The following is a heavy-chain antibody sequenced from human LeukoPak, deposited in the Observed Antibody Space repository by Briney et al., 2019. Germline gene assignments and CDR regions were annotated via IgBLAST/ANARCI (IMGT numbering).Heavy chain of an antibody. CDR1: GFTFSNAW. CDR3: TTATSMVATQPFDY. V-gene: IGHV3-15*01. Sequence: GGSLRLSCAASGFTFSNAWMSWVRQAPGKGLEWVGRIKSKTDGGTTDYAAPVKGRFTISRDDSKNTLYLQVNSLKTEDTAVYYCTTATSMVATQPFDYWGQGTLVTVSS. J-gene: IGHJ4*02. D-gene: IGHD5-12*01. CDR2: IKSKTDGGTT.